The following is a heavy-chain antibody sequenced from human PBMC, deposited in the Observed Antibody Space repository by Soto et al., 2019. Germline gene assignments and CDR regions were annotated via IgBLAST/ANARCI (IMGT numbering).Heavy chain of an antibody. CDR1: GGSFSGYY. Sequence: SETLSLTCAVYGGSFSGYYWSWIRQPPGKGLEWIGEINHSGSTNYNPSLKSRVTISVDTSKNQFSLKLSSVTAADTAVYYCARGLAVGSSTGYYYYGMDVWGQANMVTVFS. D-gene: IGHD2-2*01. V-gene: IGHV4-34*01. CDR2: INHSGST. CDR3: ARGLAVGSSTGYYYYGMDV. J-gene: IGHJ6*02.